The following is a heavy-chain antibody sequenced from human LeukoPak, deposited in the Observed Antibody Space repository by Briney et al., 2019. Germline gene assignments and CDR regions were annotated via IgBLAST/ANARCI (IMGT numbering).Heavy chain of an antibody. CDR3: ARGNGYGDYLSFEY. Sequence: SETLSLTCAVYGGSFSGYYWSWIRQPPGKGLEWIGEINHSGSTNYNPSLKSRVTISVDTSKNQFSLKLSSVTAADTAVYYCARGNGYGDYLSFEYWGQGTLVTVSS. CDR1: GGSFSGYY. J-gene: IGHJ4*02. V-gene: IGHV4-34*01. CDR2: INHSGST. D-gene: IGHD4-17*01.